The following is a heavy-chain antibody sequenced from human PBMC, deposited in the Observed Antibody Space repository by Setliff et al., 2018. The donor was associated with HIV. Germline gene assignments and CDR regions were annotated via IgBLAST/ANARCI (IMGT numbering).Heavy chain of an antibody. V-gene: IGHV3-23*01. Sequence: GGSLRLSCAASGFTFSSYPMSWVRQSPGKGPEWVSAISDGGGSTYYAVSVKGRFTISRDNSKNTSYLQMNSLRVEDTAVYYCAKEPKLGGIAAPFDYWGQGTLVTVSS. J-gene: IGHJ4*02. CDR2: ISDGGGST. D-gene: IGHD6-6*01. CDR1: GFTFSSYP. CDR3: AKEPKLGGIAAPFDY.